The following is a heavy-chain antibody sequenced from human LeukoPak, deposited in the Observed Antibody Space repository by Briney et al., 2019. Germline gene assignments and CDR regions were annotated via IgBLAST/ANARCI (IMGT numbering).Heavy chain of an antibody. Sequence: GGSLRLSCAASGFTVSSNYMSWVRQAPGKGLEWVAAVWSDGSKTYYADSVTGRFTISRDNSMNTLFLQMNSLRAEDTAVYYCARAFTDSSNWYRFGDSWGQGTLVTVSS. CDR3: ARAFTDSSNWYRFGDS. CDR1: GFTVSSNY. CDR2: VWSDGSKT. D-gene: IGHD6-13*01. V-gene: IGHV3-33*08. J-gene: IGHJ4*02.